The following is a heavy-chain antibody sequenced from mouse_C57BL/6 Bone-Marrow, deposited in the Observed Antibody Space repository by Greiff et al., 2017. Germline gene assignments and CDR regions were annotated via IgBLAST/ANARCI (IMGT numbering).Heavy chain of an antibody. CDR3: TRDGYYDYDYFDY. J-gene: IGHJ2*01. V-gene: IGHV1-15*01. D-gene: IGHD2-4*01. CDR1: GYTFTDYE. Sequence: QVQLKESGAELVRPGASVTLSCKASGYTFTDYEMHWVKQTPVHGLEWIGAIDPETGGTAYNQKFKGKAILTADKSSSTAYMELRSLTSEDSAVYYCTRDGYYDYDYFDYWGQGTTLTVSS. CDR2: IDPETGGT.